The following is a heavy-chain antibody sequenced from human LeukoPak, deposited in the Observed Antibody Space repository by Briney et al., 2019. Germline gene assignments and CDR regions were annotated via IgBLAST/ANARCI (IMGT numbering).Heavy chain of an antibody. CDR3: SPIFYAPDY. CDR1: GFAFSSSW. Sequence: GGSLRLSCAASGFAFSSSWMHWVRQAPGRGLVWVSRINEDGTGASYADSVKGRFTISRDNAKNTLYLQMNSLRVEDTAVYYCSPIFYAPDYWGQGTQDTVSS. CDR2: INEDGTGA. D-gene: IGHD5/OR15-5a*01. V-gene: IGHV3-74*01. J-gene: IGHJ4*02.